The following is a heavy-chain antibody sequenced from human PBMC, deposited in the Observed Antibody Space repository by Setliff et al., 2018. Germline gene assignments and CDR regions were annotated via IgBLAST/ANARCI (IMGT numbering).Heavy chain of an antibody. V-gene: IGHV3-33*08. J-gene: IGHJ4*02. CDR3: AGDPPRSDWRLDS. CDR1: GFTFSTYA. D-gene: IGHD1-26*01. Sequence: PGGSLRLSCAASGFTFSTYAMHWVRQAPGKGLEWVGDIFYAGSAKYYADSVKGRFTISRDNSKNTVYLEMNNLRADDTAVYYCAGDPPRSDWRLDSWGQGTLVTVSS. CDR2: IFYAGSAK.